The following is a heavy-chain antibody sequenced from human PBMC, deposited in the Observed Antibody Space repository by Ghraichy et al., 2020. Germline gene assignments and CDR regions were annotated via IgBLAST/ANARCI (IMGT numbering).Heavy chain of an antibody. Sequence: GGSLRLSCAASGFTFSSYAMHWVRQAPGKGLEWVAVISYDGSNKYYADSVKGRFTISRDNSKNTLYLQMNSLRAEDTAVYYCAREKSPDDRQGGGVDWFDPWGQGTLVTVSS. D-gene: IGHD3-22*01. CDR1: GFTFSSYA. CDR2: ISYDGSNK. V-gene: IGHV3-30*04. CDR3: AREKSPDDRQGGGVDWFDP. J-gene: IGHJ5*02.